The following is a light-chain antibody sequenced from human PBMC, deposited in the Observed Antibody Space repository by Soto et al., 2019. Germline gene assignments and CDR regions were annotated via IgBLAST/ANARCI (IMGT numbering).Light chain of an antibody. CDR2: RIF. CDR3: QEYNHVHPIT. Sequence: EIVMPQSPATFSVFPGETFTLSCMASQSVSGYLDWFHQKPGQAPRLVLLRIFTRAIGVPARFSGSGSETEFTLTISSLQSEDLAVYYCQEYNHVHPITFGGGAKVDI. CDR1: QSVSGY. J-gene: IGKJ4*01. V-gene: IGKV3-15*01.